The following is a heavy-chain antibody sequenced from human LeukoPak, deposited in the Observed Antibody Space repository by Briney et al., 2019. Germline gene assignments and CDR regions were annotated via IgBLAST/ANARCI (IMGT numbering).Heavy chain of an antibody. J-gene: IGHJ4*02. CDR2: IYYSGST. V-gene: IGHV4-59*01. CDR1: GDSISNYY. Sequence: SETLSLTCTVSGDSISNYYWSWIRQPPGKGLEWLGQIYYSGSTTYNPSLKSRVTISVDTSKNQLSLKVTSVTAADTAVYYCAGPIVGATAEFDYWGQGTLVTVSS. CDR3: AGPIVGATAEFDY. D-gene: IGHD1-26*01.